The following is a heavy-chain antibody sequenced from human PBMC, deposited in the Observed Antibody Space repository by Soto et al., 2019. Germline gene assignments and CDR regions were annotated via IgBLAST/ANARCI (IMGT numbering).Heavy chain of an antibody. CDR2: IKQDGSEK. J-gene: IGHJ2*01. CDR1: GFTFSSYW. CDR3: ARRATTSAGYFDL. D-gene: IGHD1-26*01. Sequence: GGSLRLSCAASGFTFSSYWMSWVRQAPGKGLEWVANIKQDGSEKNYKDSVKGRLTISRDNAKNSLSLQMNSLRAEDTAVYYCARRATTSAGYFDLWGRGTLVTVSS. V-gene: IGHV3-7*01.